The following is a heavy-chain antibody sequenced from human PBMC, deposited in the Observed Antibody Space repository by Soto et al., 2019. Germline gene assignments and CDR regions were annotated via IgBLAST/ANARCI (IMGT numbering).Heavy chain of an antibody. CDR1: GGSISSYY. Sequence: SETLSLTCTVSGGSISSYYWSWIRQPPGKGLEWIGYIYYSGSTNYNPSLKSRVTISVDTSKNQFSLKLSSVTAADTAVYYCARSLLRYPGDYFDYRGQGTLVTVSS. CDR3: ARSLLRYPGDYFDY. J-gene: IGHJ4*02. D-gene: IGHD3-9*01. V-gene: IGHV4-59*08. CDR2: IYYSGST.